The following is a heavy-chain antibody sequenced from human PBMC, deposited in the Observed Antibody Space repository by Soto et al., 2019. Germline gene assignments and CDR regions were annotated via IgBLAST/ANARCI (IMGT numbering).Heavy chain of an antibody. V-gene: IGHV4-30-2*01. Sequence: QLQMQESGSGLVKPSQTLSLTCSVSGGSISSGGHSWSWIRQPPGKGLEWIGFIYHSGNTYYNPSLRSRVTISVDRSKNQFSLKLNSVTAADTAVYYCAGVHVGYYFDSWGQGTLVTVSS. CDR2: IYHSGNT. D-gene: IGHD3-10*01. CDR1: GGSISSGGHS. CDR3: AGVHVGYYFDS. J-gene: IGHJ4*02.